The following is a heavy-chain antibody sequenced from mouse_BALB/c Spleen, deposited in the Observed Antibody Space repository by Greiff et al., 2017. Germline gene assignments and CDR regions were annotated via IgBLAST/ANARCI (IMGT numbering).Heavy chain of an antibody. Sequence: EVKLVESGGGLVKPGGSLKLSCAASGFTFSSYAMSWVRQTPEKRLEWVASISSGGSTYYPDSVKGRFTISRDNARNILYLQMSSLRSEDTAMYYCARETTVVEDYWGQGTTLTVSS. D-gene: IGHD1-1*01. J-gene: IGHJ2*01. V-gene: IGHV5-6-5*01. CDR3: ARETTVVEDY. CDR2: ISSGGST. CDR1: GFTFSSYA.